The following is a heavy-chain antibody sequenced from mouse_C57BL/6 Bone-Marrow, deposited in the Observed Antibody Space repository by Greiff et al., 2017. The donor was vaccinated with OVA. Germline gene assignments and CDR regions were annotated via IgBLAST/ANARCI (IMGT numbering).Heavy chain of an antibody. J-gene: IGHJ1*03. V-gene: IGHV5-4*01. Sequence: EVMLVESGGGLVKPGGSLKLSCAASGFTFSSYAMSWVRQTPEKRLEWVATISDGGSYTYYPDNVKGRFTISRDNAKNNLYLQMSHLKSEDTAMYDCARDLDGYYWYFDVWGTGTTVTVSS. D-gene: IGHD2-3*01. CDR2: ISDGGSYT. CDR3: ARDLDGYYWYFDV. CDR1: GFTFSSYA.